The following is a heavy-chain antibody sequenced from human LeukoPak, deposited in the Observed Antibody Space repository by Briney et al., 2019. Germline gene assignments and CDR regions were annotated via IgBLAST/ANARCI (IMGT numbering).Heavy chain of an antibody. CDR1: GYTFLNFG. CDR3: AKVDPPIPEGARGDVFHV. D-gene: IGHD1-26*01. Sequence: GASVKVSCKTSGYTFLNFGVTWVRQVPGQGLEWMGWTSPYGEPPTYAQEFQGRVTMTTDTSTTTAYMELRSLRSDDTAMYYCAKVDPPIPEGARGDVFHVWGQGTMVIVSS. J-gene: IGHJ3*01. CDR2: TSPYGEPP. V-gene: IGHV1-18*01.